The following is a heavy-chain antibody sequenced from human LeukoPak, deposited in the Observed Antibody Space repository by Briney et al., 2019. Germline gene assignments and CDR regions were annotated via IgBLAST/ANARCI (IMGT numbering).Heavy chain of an antibody. Sequence: SQTLLLTCAVSGGSISSGGYSWSWIRQPPGKGLEWIGYIYHSGSTYYNPSLKSRVTISVDRSKNQFSLKLSSVTAADTAVYYCARDSMVRGVVIERWFEPWGQGTLLSVSS. CDR2: IYHSGST. CDR3: ARDSMVRGVVIERWFEP. D-gene: IGHD3-10*01. CDR1: GGSISSGGYS. V-gene: IGHV4-30-2*01. J-gene: IGHJ5*02.